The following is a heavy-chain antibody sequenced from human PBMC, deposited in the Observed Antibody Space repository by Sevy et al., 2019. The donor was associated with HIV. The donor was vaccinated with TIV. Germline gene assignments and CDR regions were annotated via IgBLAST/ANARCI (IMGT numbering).Heavy chain of an antibody. CDR2: FSFGCGKI. Sequence: GGSLRLSCAASGFSFSKYSMSWIRQTPGKGLEWVSTFSFGCGKINYADSVKGRFTISRDDSRNTFYLQMNSLRAEDTAIYYCAREGCTKPHDYWGQGTVVTVSS. J-gene: IGHJ4*02. CDR3: AREGCTKPHDY. D-gene: IGHD2-8*01. V-gene: IGHV3-23*01. CDR1: GFSFSKYS.